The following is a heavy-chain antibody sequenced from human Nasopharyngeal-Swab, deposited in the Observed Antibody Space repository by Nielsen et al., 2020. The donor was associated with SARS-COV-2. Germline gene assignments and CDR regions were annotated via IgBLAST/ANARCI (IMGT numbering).Heavy chain of an antibody. Sequence: SETLSLTCTVSGGSISSSSYYWGWIRQPAGKGLEWIGRIYTSGSTNYNPSLKSRVTMSVDTSKNQFSLKLSSVTAADTAVYYCARGGRGYDFWSGYSSIGDWFDPWGQGTLVTVSS. J-gene: IGHJ5*02. D-gene: IGHD3-3*01. V-gene: IGHV4-61*02. CDR3: ARGGRGYDFWSGYSSIGDWFDP. CDR2: IYTSGST. CDR1: GGSISSSSYY.